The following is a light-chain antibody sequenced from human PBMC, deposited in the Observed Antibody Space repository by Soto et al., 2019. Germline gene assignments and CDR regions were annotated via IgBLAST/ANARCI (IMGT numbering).Light chain of an antibody. CDR1: SSDVGGYNY. CDR3: SSYTSSSTRV. V-gene: IGLV2-14*01. CDR2: EVS. Sequence: QSALTQPASVSGSPGQSITISCTGTSSDVGGYNYVSWYQQHPGKAPKLMIYEVSNRPSGVSNRFSGSKSGNTASLTISGLQAEDKADYYCSSYTSSSTRVFGNGTKVTVL. J-gene: IGLJ1*01.